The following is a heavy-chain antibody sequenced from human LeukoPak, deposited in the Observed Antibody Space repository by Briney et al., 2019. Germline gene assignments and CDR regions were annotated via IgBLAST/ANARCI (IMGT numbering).Heavy chain of an antibody. D-gene: IGHD5-24*01. CDR3: AGDRGDGYKDY. J-gene: IGHJ4*02. CDR2: IYYSGST. CDR1: GGSISSYY. V-gene: IGHV4-59*01. Sequence: SETLSLTCTVPGGSISSYYWSWIRQPPGKGLEWIGYIYYSGSTNYNPSLKSRVTISVDTSKNQFSLKLSSVTAADTAVYYCAGDRGDGYKDYWGQGTLVTVSS.